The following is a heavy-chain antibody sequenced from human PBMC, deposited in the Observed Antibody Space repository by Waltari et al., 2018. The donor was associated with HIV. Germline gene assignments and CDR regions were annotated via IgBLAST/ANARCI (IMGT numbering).Heavy chain of an antibody. J-gene: IGHJ3*02. CDR3: APTLGYSYGYGRAFDI. CDR1: GYTLTELS. V-gene: IGHV1-24*01. CDR2: FDPEDGET. D-gene: IGHD5-18*01. Sequence: QVQLVQSGAEVKKPGASVKVSCKVSGYTLTELSMPWVRQAPGKGLEWMGGFDPEDGETIYAQKFQGRVTMTEDTSTDTAYMELSSLRSEDTAVYYCAPTLGYSYGYGRAFDIWGQGTMVTVSS.